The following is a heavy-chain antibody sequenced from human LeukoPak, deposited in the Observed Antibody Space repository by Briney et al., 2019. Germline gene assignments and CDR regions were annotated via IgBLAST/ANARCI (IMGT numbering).Heavy chain of an antibody. D-gene: IGHD3-22*01. J-gene: IGHJ3*02. CDR3: ARYDSSGYDAFDI. V-gene: IGHV1-69*05. CDR2: IIPIFGTA. CDR1: GGTFSSYA. Sequence: SVKVSCKASGGTFSSYAISWVRQAPGQGLEWMGGIIPIFGTANYAQKFQGRVTITTDESTSTAYMELSSLRSEDTAVYYCARYDSSGYDAFDIWGQGTMVTVSS.